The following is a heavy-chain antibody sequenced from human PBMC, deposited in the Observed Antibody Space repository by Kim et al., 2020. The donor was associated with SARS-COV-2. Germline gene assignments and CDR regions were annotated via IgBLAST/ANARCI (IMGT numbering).Heavy chain of an antibody. Sequence: EKSYVGSVKGRFTISRDNAKDSLYLQMYRLRAEDTAVYFCTRTVGGSGSRWGQGTLVTVSS. CDR2: EK. J-gene: IGHJ4*02. V-gene: IGHV3-7*01. CDR3: TRTVGGSGSR. D-gene: IGHD6-13*01.